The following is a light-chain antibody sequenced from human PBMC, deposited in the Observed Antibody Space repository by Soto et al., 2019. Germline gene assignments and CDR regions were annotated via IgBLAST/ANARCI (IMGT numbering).Light chain of an antibody. V-gene: IGLV2-14*01. CDR2: DVS. Sequence: QAVLTQPASVSGSPGQSITISCTGTSSDVGGYDYVSWYQQYPGKAPKLMIYDVSNRPSGVSNRFSGSKSGNTASLTISGLQAEDEAEYYCCSYTSSNTLVFGGGTKLTVL. J-gene: IGLJ2*01. CDR1: SSDVGGYDY. CDR3: CSYTSSNTLV.